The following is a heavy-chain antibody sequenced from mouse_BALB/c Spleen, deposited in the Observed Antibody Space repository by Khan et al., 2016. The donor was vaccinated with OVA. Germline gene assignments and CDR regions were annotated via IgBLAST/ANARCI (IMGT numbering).Heavy chain of an antibody. CDR2: INTYTGEP. D-gene: IGHD6-1*01. J-gene: IGHJ1*01. Sequence: QIQLVQSGPELKKPGETVKISCKASGYTFTNYGMNWVKQAPGKGLKWMGWINTYTGEPTYADDFKGRFAFSLETSANTAYLQINNLNNEDPATYFCARSASYWFFDVWGAGTTVTVSS. V-gene: IGHV9-3-1*01. CDR3: ARSASYWFFDV. CDR1: GYTFTNYG.